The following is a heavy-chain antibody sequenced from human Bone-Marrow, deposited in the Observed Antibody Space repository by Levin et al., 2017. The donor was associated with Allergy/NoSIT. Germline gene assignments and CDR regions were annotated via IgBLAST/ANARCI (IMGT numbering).Heavy chain of an antibody. CDR2: ISGSGGST. J-gene: IGHJ4*02. D-gene: IGHD3-3*01. CDR1: GFTFSSYA. CDR3: AKDRNYDFWSGYGFDY. V-gene: IGHV3-23*01. Sequence: GGSLRLSCAASGFTFSSYAMSWVRQAPGKGLEWVSAISGSGGSTYYADSVKGRFTISRDNSKNTLYLQMNSLRAEDTAVYYCAKDRNYDFWSGYGFDYWGQGTLVTVSS.